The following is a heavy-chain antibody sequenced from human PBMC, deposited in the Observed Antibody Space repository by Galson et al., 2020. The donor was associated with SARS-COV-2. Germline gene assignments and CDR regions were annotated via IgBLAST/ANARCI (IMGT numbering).Heavy chain of an antibody. Sequence: ASVKVSCKASGYTFTSYGISWVRQAPGQGLEWMGWISAYNGNTNYAQKLQGRVTMTTDTSTSIAYMELRSLRSDDTAVYYCARDQGMVRGDYGMDVWCQGTTVTVSS. J-gene: IGHJ6*02. V-gene: IGHV1-18*04. CDR3: ARDQGMVRGDYGMDV. CDR2: ISAYNGNT. D-gene: IGHD3-10*01. CDR1: GYTFTSYG.